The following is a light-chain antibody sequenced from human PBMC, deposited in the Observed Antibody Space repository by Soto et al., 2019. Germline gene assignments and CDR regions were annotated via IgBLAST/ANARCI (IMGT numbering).Light chain of an antibody. J-gene: IGKJ5*01. CDR1: QSVSSY. V-gene: IGKV3-11*01. Sequence: EIVLTQSPATLSLSPGERATLSCRASQSVSSYLAWYQQKPGQAPRLLIYDASNRATGLPARCSGSGSGTDFTLTISSLEPEDFAVYYCQQRNNWPPITFGQGTRLEIK. CDR2: DAS. CDR3: QQRNNWPPIT.